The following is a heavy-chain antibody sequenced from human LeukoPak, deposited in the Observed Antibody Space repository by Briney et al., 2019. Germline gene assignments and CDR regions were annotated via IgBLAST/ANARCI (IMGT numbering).Heavy chain of an antibody. Sequence: ASVKVSCKASGYTFTGYYMHWVRQAPGQGLEWMGWINPNSGGTNYAQKFQGRVTMTRDTSISTAYMELSRPRFDDTAVYYCARVESIAAAGYFDYWGQGTLVTVSS. CDR1: GYTFTGYY. CDR3: ARVESIAAAGYFDY. D-gene: IGHD6-13*01. J-gene: IGHJ4*02. CDR2: INPNSGGT. V-gene: IGHV1-2*02.